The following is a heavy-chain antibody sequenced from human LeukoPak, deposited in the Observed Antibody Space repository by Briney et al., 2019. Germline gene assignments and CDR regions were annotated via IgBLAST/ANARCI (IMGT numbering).Heavy chain of an antibody. Sequence: PGGSLRLSCAASGFTFSSHSMHWVRQAPGKGLEWVGIIWHDGGTTYYGDSVRGRFTISRDNSKNTLDLQMSSLRDGDTAVYFYVRSQSAATYDAWGQGTLVTVSS. D-gene: IGHD3-16*01. J-gene: IGHJ5*02. V-gene: IGHV3-33*01. CDR3: VRSQSAATYDA. CDR1: GFTFSSHS. CDR2: IWHDGGTT.